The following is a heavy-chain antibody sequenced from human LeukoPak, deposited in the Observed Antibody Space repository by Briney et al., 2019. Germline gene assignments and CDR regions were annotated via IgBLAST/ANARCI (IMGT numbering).Heavy chain of an antibody. J-gene: IGHJ6*02. D-gene: IGHD5-12*01. V-gene: IGHV1-69*13. CDR2: IIPIFGTA. Sequence: SVKVSSKASGGTFSSYAISWVRQAPGQGLEWMGGIIPIFGTANYAQKFQGRVTITADESTSTAYMELSSLRSEDTAVYYCAREGSGYEYYYYGMDVWGQGTTVTVSS. CDR3: AREGSGYEYYYYGMDV. CDR1: GGTFSSYA.